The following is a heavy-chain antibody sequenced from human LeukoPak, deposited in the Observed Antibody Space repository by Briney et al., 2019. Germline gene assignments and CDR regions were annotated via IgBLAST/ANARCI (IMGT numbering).Heavy chain of an antibody. D-gene: IGHD3-16*02. Sequence: GGSLRLSYSPSGFTFSRPREQCVRQAPGKGLVWVSHINSDGSSTNYADSVKGRFTISRDNAKNTVYLQMNSLRAEDTAVYYCETSRSFDYWGQGTLVTVSS. CDR3: ETSRSFDY. CDR1: GFTFSRPR. CDR2: INSDGSST. V-gene: IGHV3-74*01. J-gene: IGHJ4*02.